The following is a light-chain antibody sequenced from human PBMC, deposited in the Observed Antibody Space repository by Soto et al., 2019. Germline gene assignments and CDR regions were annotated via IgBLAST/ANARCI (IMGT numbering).Light chain of an antibody. CDR3: SSYGGSNSVV. J-gene: IGLJ2*01. Sequence: QSALTQPPSASGSPGQSVTISCTGTSSDVGDYNFVSWYQQHPGKAPKLMIYEVSKRPSGVPDRFSGSKSGNTASLAVSGLQAEDEGDYYCSSYGGSNSVVFGGGTQLTVL. CDR2: EVS. V-gene: IGLV2-8*01. CDR1: SSDVGDYNF.